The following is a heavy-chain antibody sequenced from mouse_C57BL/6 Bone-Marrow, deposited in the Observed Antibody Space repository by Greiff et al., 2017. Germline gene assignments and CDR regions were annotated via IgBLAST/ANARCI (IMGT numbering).Heavy chain of an antibody. CDR2: IDPSASYT. D-gene: IGHD2-5*01. Sequence: QVQLQQPGAELVMPGASVKLSCKASGYTFTSYWMHWVKQRPGQGLEWIGEIDPSASYTNYNQKFKGNSTLTVDKSSSTAYMQLSSLTSEDSAVYYCARDYSNYFYAMDYWGQGTSVTVSS. CDR1: GYTFTSYW. CDR3: ARDYSNYFYAMDY. J-gene: IGHJ4*01. V-gene: IGHV1-69*01.